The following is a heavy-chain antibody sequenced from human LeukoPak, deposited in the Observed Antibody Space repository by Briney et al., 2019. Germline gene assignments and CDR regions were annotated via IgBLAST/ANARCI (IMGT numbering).Heavy chain of an antibody. J-gene: IGHJ4*01. CDR3: ARGLPGYCSGDSCYSYFDS. V-gene: IGHV1-18*01. Sequence: GASVKVSCKASGYTFTSYGFSWVRQAPGQGLEWMGWISAYNGNTNYAQKLQGRVTMTTDTSTSTAYMELRSLRSDDTAVYYCARGLPGYCSGDSCYSYFDSWGQGTLVTVSS. D-gene: IGHD2-15*01. CDR2: ISAYNGNT. CDR1: GYTFTSYG.